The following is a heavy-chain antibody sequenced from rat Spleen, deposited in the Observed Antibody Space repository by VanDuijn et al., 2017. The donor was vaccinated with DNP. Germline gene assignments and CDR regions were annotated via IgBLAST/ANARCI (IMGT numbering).Heavy chain of an antibody. CDR1: GFSLTSFY. CDR3: ARDGQWDYLDY. D-gene: IGHD1-1*01. V-gene: IGHV2-65*01. CDR2: IRSGGST. Sequence: QVQLKETGPGLVQPTQTLSITCTVSGFSLTSFYMQWVRQTPGRGLEWMGFIRSGGSTEYNSEFKSRLSISRDTSKNQVFLEVNSLQSEDTATYYCARDGQWDYLDYWGQGVMVTVAS. J-gene: IGHJ2*01.